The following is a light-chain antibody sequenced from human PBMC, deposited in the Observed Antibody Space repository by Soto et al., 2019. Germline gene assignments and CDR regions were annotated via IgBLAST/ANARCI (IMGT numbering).Light chain of an antibody. CDR3: SSFTASTNMV. CDR2: QVS. Sequence: QSVLTQPASVSGSPGQSITISCTGTSSDIGGYNSVSWYQHHPGKAPKLIVFQVSFRPSAVSDRFSGSKSDNTASLTISGLQTEDEADYYCSSFTASTNMVFGTGTKVTVL. V-gene: IGLV2-14*01. J-gene: IGLJ1*01. CDR1: SSDIGGYNS.